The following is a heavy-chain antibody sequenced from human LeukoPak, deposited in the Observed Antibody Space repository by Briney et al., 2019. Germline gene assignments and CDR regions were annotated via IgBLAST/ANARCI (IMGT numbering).Heavy chain of an antibody. J-gene: IGHJ6*03. CDR2: IYYSGST. D-gene: IGHD2/OR15-2a*01. CDR3: ARVPPLPFQDYMDV. V-gene: IGHV4-59*12. Sequence: SETLSLTCTVSGGSISSYYWGWIRQPPGKGLGWVGYIYYSGSTNYSPSLKSRVTISVDTSKNQFSLKLSSVTAADTAVYYCARVPPLPFQDYMDVWGKGTTVTVSS. CDR1: GGSISSYY.